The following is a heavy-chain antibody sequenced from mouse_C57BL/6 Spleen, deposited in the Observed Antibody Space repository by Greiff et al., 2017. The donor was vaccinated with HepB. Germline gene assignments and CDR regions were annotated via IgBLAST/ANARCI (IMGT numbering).Heavy chain of an antibody. CDR3: ARLDSSGYGWFAY. V-gene: IGHV1-82*01. J-gene: IGHJ3*01. Sequence: QVQLKQSGPELVKPGASVKISCKASGYAFSSSWMNWVKQRPGKGLEWIGRIYPGDGDTNYNGKFKGKATLTADKSSSTAYMQLSSLTSEDSAVYFCARLDSSGYGWFAYWGQGTLVTVSA. CDR1: GYAFSSSW. CDR2: IYPGDGDT. D-gene: IGHD3-2*02.